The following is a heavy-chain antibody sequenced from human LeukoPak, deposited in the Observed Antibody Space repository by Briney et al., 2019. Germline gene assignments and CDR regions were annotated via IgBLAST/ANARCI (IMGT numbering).Heavy chain of an antibody. D-gene: IGHD3-10*01. CDR2: IYYGSVFYSVST. J-gene: IGHJ6*03. CDR3: ARDVGSGAFYYYYMNV. Sequence: PSETLSLTCTVSDGSISSSSYYWGWIRQPPGKGLEWIGSIYYGSVFYSVSTYYNPSLKSRVTMSGDTSKNQFSLKLSSVTAADTAVYYCARDVGSGAFYYYYMNVWGKGTTVTISS. V-gene: IGHV4-39*07. CDR1: DGSISSSSYY.